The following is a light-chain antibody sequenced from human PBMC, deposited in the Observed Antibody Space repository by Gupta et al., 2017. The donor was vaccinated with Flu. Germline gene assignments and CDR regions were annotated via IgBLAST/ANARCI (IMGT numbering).Light chain of an antibody. J-gene: IGLJ2*01. CDR3: QSADIIGTEQ. CDR2: KDT. Sequence: YDLIQPPSVSVSPGQTARITCSGDASPEQFANWYQQKPGQAPVIVIYKDTERPSGIPERFSGSRSGTTVTVTISGVQAEDEADYHCQSADIIGTEQFGGGTRLTVL. V-gene: IGLV3-25*03. CDR1: ASPEQF.